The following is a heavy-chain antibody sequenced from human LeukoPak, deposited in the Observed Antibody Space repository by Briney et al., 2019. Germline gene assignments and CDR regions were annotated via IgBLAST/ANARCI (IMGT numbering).Heavy chain of an antibody. V-gene: IGHV3-23*01. D-gene: IGHD3-10*01. J-gene: IGHJ4*02. CDR1: GFTFSSYG. Sequence: GGSLRLSCEGSGFTFSSYGMNWVRQAPGKGLEWVSFISRRSDGINYADFVKGRFTISRDNSKNTLYLQMNSLRAEDTAVYYCAKQMVRGVIRNYFDYWGQGTLVTVSS. CDR3: AKQMVRGVIRNYFDY. CDR2: ISRRSDGI.